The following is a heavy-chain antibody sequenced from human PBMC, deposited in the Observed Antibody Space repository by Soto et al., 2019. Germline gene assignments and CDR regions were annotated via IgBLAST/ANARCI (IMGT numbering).Heavy chain of an antibody. J-gene: IGHJ4*02. CDR2: MNPNSGNT. CDR1: GYTFTTSD. Sequence: QVQLVQSGAEVKKPGASVKVSCKASGYTFTTSDINWVRQATGQGLERLGWMNPNSGNTGYAQKCQGRITMTRNTPISTAYMELSSLRSEDTAVYYCARRLGYNRFDYWGQGTLVTVSS. V-gene: IGHV1-8*01. D-gene: IGHD5-12*01. CDR3: ARRLGYNRFDY.